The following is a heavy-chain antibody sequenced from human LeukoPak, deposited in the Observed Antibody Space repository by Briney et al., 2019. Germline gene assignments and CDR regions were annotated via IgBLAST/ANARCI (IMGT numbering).Heavy chain of an antibody. J-gene: IGHJ3*02. CDR1: GFTFSTYE. Sequence: GGSLRLSCAASGFTFSTYELYWVRQAPGKGLEWISYISSGGTTIKYADSVRGRFTISRDDGRESLYLHMNSLRVEDTAIYYCGASRQYVGAFDIWGQGTLVSVSS. CDR3: GASRQYVGAFDI. D-gene: IGHD3-16*01. CDR2: ISSGGTTI. V-gene: IGHV3-48*03.